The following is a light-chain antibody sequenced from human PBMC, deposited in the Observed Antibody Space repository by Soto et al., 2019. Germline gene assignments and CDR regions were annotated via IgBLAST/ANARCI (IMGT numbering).Light chain of an antibody. Sequence: DIQMTQSPSTLSASVGDTVTVTCRASQSVSGWLXXYXQKXGXXXKXXXYDASALPRGVPSRFSGSGYGTKFTLTIASLQPDDFATYYCQQYETFSGTFGPGNKVDIK. V-gene: IGKV1-5*01. CDR1: QSVSGW. CDR3: QQYETFSGT. J-gene: IGKJ1*01. CDR2: DAS.